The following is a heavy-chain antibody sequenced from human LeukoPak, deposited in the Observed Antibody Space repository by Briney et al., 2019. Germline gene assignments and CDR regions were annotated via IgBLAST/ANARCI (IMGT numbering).Heavy chain of an antibody. CDR2: IRYDGSNK. CDR1: GFTFRSYG. J-gene: IGHJ3*02. CDR3: ARRDIVVVPAAIFGAFDI. D-gene: IGHD2-2*02. V-gene: IGHV3-30*02. Sequence: PGGSLRLSCAASGFTFRSYGMHWVRQAPGKGLEWVAFIRYDGSNKKYADSVKGRFTISRDNSKNTLYLQMNSLRAEDTAVYYCARRDIVVVPAAIFGAFDIWGQGTMVTVSS.